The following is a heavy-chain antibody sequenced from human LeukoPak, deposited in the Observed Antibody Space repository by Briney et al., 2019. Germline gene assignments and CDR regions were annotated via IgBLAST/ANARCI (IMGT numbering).Heavy chain of an antibody. V-gene: IGHV3-49*04. CDR2: IRSKAYGGTT. D-gene: IGHD3-22*01. J-gene: IGHJ4*02. CDR3: TRGDYYDSSGYYFLFDY. Sequence: PGGSLRLSCTPSGFTFGDYGMSWVRQAPGKGLEWVGFIRSKAYGGTTEYAASVKGRFTISRDDSKSIAYLQMNSLKTEDTAVYYRTRGDYYDSSGYYFLFDYWGQGTLVTVSS. CDR1: GFTFGDYG.